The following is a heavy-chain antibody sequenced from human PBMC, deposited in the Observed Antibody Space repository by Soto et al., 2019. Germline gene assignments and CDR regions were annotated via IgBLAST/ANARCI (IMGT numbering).Heavy chain of an antibody. CDR3: ARSSWFGETQGMEMDV. D-gene: IGHD3-10*01. CDR1: GGTFNSYT. V-gene: IGHV1-69*12. J-gene: IGHJ6*02. CDR2: IMPTLGIA. Sequence: QVQLVQSGADVKRPGSSAEVSCMASGGTFNSYTVSCVRQAPGQGLEWMGGIMPTLGIAKYAQKFQGRVTITADESTNTAYMKLNSLRSEDTAVYYCARSSWFGETQGMEMDVWGQGTTVTVSS.